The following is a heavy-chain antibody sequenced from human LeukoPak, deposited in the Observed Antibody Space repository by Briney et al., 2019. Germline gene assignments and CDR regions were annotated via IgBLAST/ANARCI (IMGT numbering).Heavy chain of an antibody. V-gene: IGHV5-51*01. CDR2: IYPGDSDT. Sequence: GESLKISCKGSGYSFTNYWIGWVRQMPGKGLEWMGIIYPGDSDTRYSPSFQGQVTISADKSISTAYLQWSRLKASDTAMYYCARHSAQGYSYGYFDYWGQGALVTISS. CDR3: ARHSAQGYSYGYFDY. CDR1: GYSFTNYW. D-gene: IGHD5-18*01. J-gene: IGHJ4*02.